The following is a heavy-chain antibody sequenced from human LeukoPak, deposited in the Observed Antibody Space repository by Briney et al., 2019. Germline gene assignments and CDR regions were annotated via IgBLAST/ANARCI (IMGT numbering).Heavy chain of an antibody. J-gene: IGHJ4*02. CDR1: GFTFSSYS. V-gene: IGHV3-21*01. Sequence: GGSLRLSCAASGFTFSSYSMNWVRQAPGKGLEWVSCISSSSSYIYYADSVKGQFTISRDNAKNSLYLQMNSLRAEDTAVYYCARAHNWKYGTFDYWGQGTLVTVSS. D-gene: IGHD1-7*01. CDR3: ARAHNWKYGTFDY. CDR2: ISSSSSYI.